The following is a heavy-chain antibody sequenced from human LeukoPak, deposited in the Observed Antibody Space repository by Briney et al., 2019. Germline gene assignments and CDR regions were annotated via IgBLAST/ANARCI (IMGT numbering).Heavy chain of an antibody. Sequence: ASVKLSCKASGYTFASYAISWVRQAPGQGLEWMGWISAYNGNTNYAQKLQGRVTMTTDTSTSTAYMELRSLRSDDTAVYYCARDRILWFGELSYWGQGTLVSVSS. J-gene: IGHJ4*02. CDR2: ISAYNGNT. CDR3: ARDRILWFGELSY. D-gene: IGHD3-10*01. V-gene: IGHV1-18*01. CDR1: GYTFASYA.